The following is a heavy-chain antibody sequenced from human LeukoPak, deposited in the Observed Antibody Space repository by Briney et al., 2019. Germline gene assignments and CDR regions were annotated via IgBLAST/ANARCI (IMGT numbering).Heavy chain of an antibody. J-gene: IGHJ3*02. CDR2: ISYDGSNK. CDR3: AKLGYCSGGSCAARGHDAFDI. V-gene: IGHV3-30*18. D-gene: IGHD2-15*01. CDR1: GFTFSSYG. Sequence: TGGSLRLSCAASGFTFSSYGMHWVRQAPGKGLEWVAVISYDGSNKYYADSVKGRFTISRDNSKNTLYLQMNSLRAEDTAVYYCAKLGYCSGGSCAARGHDAFDIWGQGTMVTVSS.